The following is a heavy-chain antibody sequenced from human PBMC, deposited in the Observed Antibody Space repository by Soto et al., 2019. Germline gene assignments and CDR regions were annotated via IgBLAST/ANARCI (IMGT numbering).Heavy chain of an antibody. Sequence: SETLSLTCAVSGGCISSSNWWGWVRQPPGKGLEWIREIYHSGSTNYNPSLKSRVTISVDTSKNQFSLKLSSVTAADTAVYYCARDDDGMDVWGQGTTVTVSS. CDR3: ARDDDGMDV. CDR1: GGCISSSNW. V-gene: IGHV4-4*02. CDR2: IYHSGST. J-gene: IGHJ6*02.